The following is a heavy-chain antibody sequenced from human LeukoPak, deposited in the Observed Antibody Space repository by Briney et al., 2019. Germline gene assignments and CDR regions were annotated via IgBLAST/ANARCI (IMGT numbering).Heavy chain of an antibody. V-gene: IGHV1-69*13. CDR1: GGTFSSYA. J-gene: IGHJ6*02. CDR2: IIPIVGTA. Sequence: SVKVSCKASGGTFSSYAISWVRQAPGQGLEWMGGIIPIVGTANYAQKFQGRVTSTADESTSTAYMKLSSLRSEDTAVYYCARLSIRRSYYYYGMDVWGQGTTVTVSS. CDR3: ARLSIRRSYYYYGMDV. D-gene: IGHD3-10*01.